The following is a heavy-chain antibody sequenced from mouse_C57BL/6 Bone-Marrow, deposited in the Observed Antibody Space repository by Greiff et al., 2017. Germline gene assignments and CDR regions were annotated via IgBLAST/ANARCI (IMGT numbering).Heavy chain of an antibody. V-gene: IGHV1-59*01. D-gene: IGHD2-2*01. J-gene: IGHJ3*01. CDR3: AREGRGYAWFAY. CDR1: GYTFTSYW. Sequence: QVQLQQPGAELVRPGTSVKLSCKASGYTFTSYWLHWVKQRPGQGLEWIGVIDPSDSYTNYNQKFKGKATLTVDTSSSTAYMQLSSLTSEDSAVYYCAREGRGYAWFAYWGQGTLVTVSA. CDR2: IDPSDSYT.